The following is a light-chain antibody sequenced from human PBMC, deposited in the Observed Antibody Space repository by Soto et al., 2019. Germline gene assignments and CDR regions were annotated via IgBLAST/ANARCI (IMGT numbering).Light chain of an antibody. V-gene: IGKV1-9*01. CDR1: QDISSY. Sequence: DIQLTQSPSFLSASVGDRVTITCRASQDISSYLAWYQQRPGKVPRFLTHSASTLQSGVPSRLSADGSGRTFTLTISSLQPADIATYYWQQLNRFPRTFGQGTKVEV. CDR3: QQLNRFPRT. CDR2: SAS. J-gene: IGKJ1*01.